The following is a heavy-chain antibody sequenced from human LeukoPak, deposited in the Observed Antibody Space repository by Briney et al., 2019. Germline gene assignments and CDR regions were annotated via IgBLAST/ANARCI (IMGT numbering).Heavy chain of an antibody. D-gene: IGHD3/OR15-3a*01. CDR1: GFTFDDYA. V-gene: IGHV3-9*01. J-gene: IGHJ6*02. Sequence: SGGSLRLPCAASGFTFDDYAMHWVRRAPGKGLEWVSGISWNSGSIGYADSVKGRFTISRDNAKNSLYLQMNSLRAEDTALYYCARDSLHYYYGMDVWGQGTTATVSS. CDR3: ARDSLHYYYGMDV. CDR2: ISWNSGSI.